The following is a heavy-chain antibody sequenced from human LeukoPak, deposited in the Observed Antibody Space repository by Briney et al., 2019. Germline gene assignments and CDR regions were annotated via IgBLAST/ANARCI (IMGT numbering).Heavy chain of an antibody. CDR1: GGSFSGYY. J-gene: IGHJ6*03. CDR2: INHSGST. V-gene: IGHV4-34*01. Sequence: SETLSLTCAVYGGSFSGYYWSWIRQPPGKGLEWIGEINHSGSTNYNPSLKSRVIISVDTYKNQFSLKLSSVTAADTAVYYCARLRRGYSYGSSTYYYYMDVWGKGTTVTVSS. CDR3: ARLRRGYSYGSSTYYYYMDV. D-gene: IGHD5-18*01.